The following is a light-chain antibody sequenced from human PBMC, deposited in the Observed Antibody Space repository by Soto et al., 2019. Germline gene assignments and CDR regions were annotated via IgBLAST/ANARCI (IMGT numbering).Light chain of an antibody. Sequence: QSVLTQPPSASGTPGQRVTISCSGSSSNIGSNYVYWYQQLPGTAPKLLIYRNNQRPSGVPDRFSGSKSGTSASLAISGLRSEDEADYCCAAWDDSLSWVFGGGTKVTVL. V-gene: IGLV1-47*01. CDR3: AAWDDSLSWV. CDR1: SSNIGSNY. J-gene: IGLJ3*02. CDR2: RNN.